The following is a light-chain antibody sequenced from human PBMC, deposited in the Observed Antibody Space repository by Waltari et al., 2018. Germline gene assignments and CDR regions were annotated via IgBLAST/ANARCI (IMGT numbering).Light chain of an antibody. J-gene: IGLJ1*01. CDR3: CSYAGSNTGYV. CDR1: SSDVGSYNL. Sequence: QSALTQPASVSGSPGQSITISCTGTSSDVGSYNLVSWYQQRPDKAPKLIIYEDTKRPSGVSDRFSGSKSGNTASLTISGLQAEDEAEYSCCSYAGSNTGYVFGTGTKVTVL. V-gene: IGLV2-23*01. CDR2: EDT.